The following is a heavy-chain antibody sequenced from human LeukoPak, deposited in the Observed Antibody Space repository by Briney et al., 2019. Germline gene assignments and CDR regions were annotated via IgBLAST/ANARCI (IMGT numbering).Heavy chain of an antibody. D-gene: IGHD3-10*01. J-gene: IGHJ6*03. V-gene: IGHV1-69*13. Sequence: GASVKVSCKASGGTFSSYAISWVRQAPGQGLEWMGGIIPIFGTANYAQKFQGRVTITADESTSTAYMELSSLRSEDTAVYYCARALFYYGSFGSYYYYMDVWGKGTTVTISS. CDR2: IIPIFGTA. CDR1: GGTFSSYA. CDR3: ARALFYYGSFGSYYYYMDV.